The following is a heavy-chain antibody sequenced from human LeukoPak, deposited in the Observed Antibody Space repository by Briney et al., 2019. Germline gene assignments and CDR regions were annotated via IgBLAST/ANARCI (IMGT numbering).Heavy chain of an antibody. Sequence: PGGSLRLSCAASGFTFTDYLMTWVRQAPGKGLEWVADIKADGSEKYYVDSVKGRFTILRDNAKNSLYLQMNSLRAEDTAVYYCAKEGTMVRGVTSHYYYYYMDVWGKGTTVTISS. J-gene: IGHJ6*03. V-gene: IGHV3-7*01. D-gene: IGHD3-10*01. CDR1: GFTFTDYL. CDR2: IKADGSEK. CDR3: AKEGTMVRGVTSHYYYYYMDV.